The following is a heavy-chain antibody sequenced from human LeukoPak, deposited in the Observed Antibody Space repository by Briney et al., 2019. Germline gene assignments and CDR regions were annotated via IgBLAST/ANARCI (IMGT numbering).Heavy chain of an antibody. J-gene: IGHJ4*02. CDR3: ARHQILYYDILTGLDY. CDR2: IYTSGST. D-gene: IGHD3-9*01. V-gene: IGHV4-4*07. CDR1: GGSISNYY. Sequence: SETLSLTCTVSGGSISNYYWNWIRQPAGKGLEWIGRIYTSGSTYYNPSLKSRVTISVDTSKNQFSLKLSSVTAAATAVYYCARHQILYYDILTGLDYWGQGTLVTVSS.